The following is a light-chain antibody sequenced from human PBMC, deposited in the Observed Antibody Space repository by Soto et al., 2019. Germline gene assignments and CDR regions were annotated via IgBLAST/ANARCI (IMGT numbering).Light chain of an antibody. V-gene: IGLV2-14*03. J-gene: IGLJ1*01. Sequence: VRTQPASVSDSPGQSITISCTGTSSDVGGSNFVSWYQQHPGKPPKLIIYDVANRPSGVSNRFSGSKSGSTASLIISRLQTEDEADYYCVSSTSSTTYVFGTGTKVTVL. CDR1: SSDVGGSNF. CDR3: VSSTSSTTYV. CDR2: DVA.